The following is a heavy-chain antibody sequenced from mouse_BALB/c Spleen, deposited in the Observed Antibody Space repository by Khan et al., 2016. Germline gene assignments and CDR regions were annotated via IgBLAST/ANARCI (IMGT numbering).Heavy chain of an antibody. J-gene: IGHJ2*01. D-gene: IGHD2-1*01. CDR1: GFDFSRYW. Sequence: EVKLLESGGGLVQPGGSLKLSCAASGFDFSRYWMSWVRQAPGKGLEWIGEINPDTITIDYAQSLKDKFIISRDNAKNTLYLQMSKVRSEDTALYYCARGNYVPGSLDYWGQGTTLTVSS. CDR3: ARGNYVPGSLDY. V-gene: IGHV4-1*02. CDR2: INPDTITI.